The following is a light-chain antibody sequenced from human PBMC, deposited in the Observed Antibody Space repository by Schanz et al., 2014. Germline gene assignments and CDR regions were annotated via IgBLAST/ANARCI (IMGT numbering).Light chain of an antibody. V-gene: IGLV2-23*02. J-gene: IGLJ2*01. CDR2: EVS. CDR3: CSYAGSYTLGV. CDR1: SSDIGGYNV. Sequence: QSALTQPASVSGSPGQSITISCTGTSSDIGGYNVVSWYQQHPGKAPKLMIYEVSKRPSGVPDRFSGSKSGNTASLTISGLQAEDEADYYCCSYAGSYTLGVFGGGTKLTVL.